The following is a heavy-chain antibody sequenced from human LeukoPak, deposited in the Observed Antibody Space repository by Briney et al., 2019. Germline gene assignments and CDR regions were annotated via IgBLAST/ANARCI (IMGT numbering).Heavy chain of an antibody. D-gene: IGHD2-21*02. J-gene: IGHJ4*02. CDR3: AREVCGGDCYSPLDY. Sequence: GGSLRLSCVASGFSFSRYDMHWVRQAPGKGLEWVAVISDDGRIKIYGDSVKGRLTISRDNSKNTLYLQMNSLRGEDTAVYYCAREVCGGDCYSPLDYWGQGTQVTVSS. CDR1: GFSFSRYD. V-gene: IGHV3-30*04. CDR2: ISDDGRIK.